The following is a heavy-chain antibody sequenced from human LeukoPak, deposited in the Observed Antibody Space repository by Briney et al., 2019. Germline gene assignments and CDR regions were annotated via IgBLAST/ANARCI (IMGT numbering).Heavy chain of an antibody. Sequence: GGSLRLSCAASGFTFSSYGMHWVRQAPGKGLEWVAVISYDGSNKYYADSVKGRFTISRDNSKNTLYQQMNSLRAEDTAVYYCAKVYGFWSGFDYWGQGTLVTVSS. CDR3: AKVYGFWSGFDY. V-gene: IGHV3-30*18. CDR2: ISYDGSNK. CDR1: GFTFSSYG. J-gene: IGHJ4*02. D-gene: IGHD3-3*01.